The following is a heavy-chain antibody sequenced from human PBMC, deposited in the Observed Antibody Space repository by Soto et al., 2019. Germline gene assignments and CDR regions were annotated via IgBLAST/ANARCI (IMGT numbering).Heavy chain of an antibody. Sequence: GGSLRLSCTASGFTFSHYGMHWARQAPGKGLEWVAIISYDGSNKHYADSVMGRFTTSRGNSKNTLYLQMNSLRTEDTAVYYCAKDLVAWSNYYYYGMDVWGQGTTVTVSS. V-gene: IGHV3-30*18. J-gene: IGHJ6*02. CDR2: ISYDGSNK. CDR1: GFTFSHYG. D-gene: IGHD6-6*01. CDR3: AKDLVAWSNYYYYGMDV.